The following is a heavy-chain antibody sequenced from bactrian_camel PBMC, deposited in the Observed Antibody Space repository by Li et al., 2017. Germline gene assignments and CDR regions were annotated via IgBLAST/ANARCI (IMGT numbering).Heavy chain of an antibody. Sequence: QLVESGGGLVQPGGSLRLSCAVSGFTFKDYDLTWVRQAPGKGLEWVSSIYSDGSNMDYIDSVKGRFTISRDNARNTLYLQMNSLKTEDTAVYYCATERWFSTWGQGTQVTVS. CDR2: IYSDGSNM. CDR1: GFTFKDYD. V-gene: IGHV3-2*01. D-gene: IGHD2*01. J-gene: IGHJ6*01. CDR3: ATERWFST.